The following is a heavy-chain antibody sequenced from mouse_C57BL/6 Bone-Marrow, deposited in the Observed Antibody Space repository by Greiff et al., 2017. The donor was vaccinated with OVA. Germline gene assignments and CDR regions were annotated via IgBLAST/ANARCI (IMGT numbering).Heavy chain of an antibody. D-gene: IGHD1-1*01. Sequence: QVQLQQSGPGLVQPSQSLSITCTVSGFSLTSYGVHWVRQSPGKGLVWLGVIWSGGSTDYNAAFISRLSISKDNSKSQVFFKMNSLQADDTAIYYCASYYGSTPRAVDYWGQGTSVTVSS. V-gene: IGHV2-2*01. J-gene: IGHJ4*01. CDR3: ASYYGSTPRAVDY. CDR1: GFSLTSYG. CDR2: IWSGGST.